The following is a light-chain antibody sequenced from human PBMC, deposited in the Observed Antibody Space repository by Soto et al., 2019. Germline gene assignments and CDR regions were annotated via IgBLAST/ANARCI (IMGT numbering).Light chain of an antibody. CDR1: QSVTGNY. V-gene: IGKV3-20*01. Sequence: EIVLTQSPGTLSLSPGERATLSCGASQSVTGNYLAWYQQKPGQPPRLLIFGASTRATGIPDRFSGSGSGTDFTLTINSLQPDDFATYYCQQYHIYSGTFGQGTKVDI. CDR2: GAS. CDR3: QQYHIYSGT. J-gene: IGKJ1*01.